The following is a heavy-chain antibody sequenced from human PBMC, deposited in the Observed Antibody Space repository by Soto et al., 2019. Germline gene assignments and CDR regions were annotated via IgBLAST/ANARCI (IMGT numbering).Heavy chain of an antibody. CDR3: VSQGFGVLHGLVDV. D-gene: IGHD3-10*01. CDR1: SGSMSSHK. Sequence: QVQLQESGPGLVKPSETLSLTCTVSSGSMSSHKWSWIRQPPGKGLEWIGYIDYGGGTSYNPSLRSRVPMSLDTSTTKFTLRSTSVTAADTAVYYCVSQGFGVLHGLVDVWGQGTTITVSS. CDR2: IDYGGGT. J-gene: IGHJ6*02. V-gene: IGHV4-59*08.